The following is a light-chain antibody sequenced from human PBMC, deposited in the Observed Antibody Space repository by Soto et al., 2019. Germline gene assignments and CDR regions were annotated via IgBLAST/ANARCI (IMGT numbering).Light chain of an antibody. CDR2: QTA. J-gene: IGKJ1*01. Sequence: EIVFTQSPATLSASPAARATFSCRASQYINTRLAWYQHRPGQAPRLLIDQTARRAAGIPARCSGRGSGTDFTLTISDVQPEDFALYYCHQRQSWPRTFGQGTKVDNK. CDR3: HQRQSWPRT. V-gene: IGKV3-11*01. CDR1: QYINTR.